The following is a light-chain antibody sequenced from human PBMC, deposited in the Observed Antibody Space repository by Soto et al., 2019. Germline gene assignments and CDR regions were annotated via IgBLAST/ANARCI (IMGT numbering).Light chain of an antibody. CDR3: QKYNSAPRT. CDR2: AAS. CDR1: QEINSF. J-gene: IGKJ1*01. Sequence: DIQMTQSPSSLSASIGDRVTITCRASQEINSFLAWYQQKPGKVPKLLIYAASTLQSGVPSRFRGSGSGTDFTLTISSLQPEDAATYYCQKYNSAPRTFGQGTKVEIK. V-gene: IGKV1-27*01.